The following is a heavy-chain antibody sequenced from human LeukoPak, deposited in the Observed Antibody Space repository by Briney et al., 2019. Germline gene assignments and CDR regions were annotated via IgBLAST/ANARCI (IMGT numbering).Heavy chain of an antibody. CDR1: GFTFSNYW. CDR2: IKHDGSEK. V-gene: IGHV3-7*01. J-gene: IGHJ4*02. CDR3: ARDQTPFV. Sequence: PGGSLKLSCAASGFTFSNYWMTWVRQAPGKGLERVANIKHDGSEKYYVDSVKGRFTISRDNAKNSLYLQMNSLRADDTAVYYCARDQTPFVWGQGTLVTVSS.